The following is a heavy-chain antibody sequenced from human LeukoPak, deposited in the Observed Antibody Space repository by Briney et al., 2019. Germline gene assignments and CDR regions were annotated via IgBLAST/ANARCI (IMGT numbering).Heavy chain of an antibody. V-gene: IGHV3-9*01. CDR2: ISWNSGTI. D-gene: IGHD6-19*01. J-gene: IGHJ4*02. Sequence: GGSLRLSCAASGFTFSSYSMNWVRQPPGKGLEWVSGISWNSGTIDYADSVRGRFTISRDNAKNSLYLQMDSLRVEDTAFYYCTKDNRRHYTSGPNPDSLHWGQGALVTVSS. CDR3: TKDNRRHYTSGPNPDSLH. CDR1: GFTFSSYS.